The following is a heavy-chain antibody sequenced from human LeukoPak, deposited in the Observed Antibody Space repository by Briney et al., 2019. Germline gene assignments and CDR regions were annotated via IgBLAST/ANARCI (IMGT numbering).Heavy chain of an antibody. CDR2: IWYDGSNK. Sequence: PGRSLRLSCAASGFTFSSYGMHWVRQAPGKGLEWVAVIWYDGSNKYYADSVKGRFTISRDNSKNTLYLQMNSLRAEDTAVYYCAKGLEWELPAFDYWGQGTLVTVSS. D-gene: IGHD1-26*01. CDR1: GFTFSSYG. CDR3: AKGLEWELPAFDY. J-gene: IGHJ4*02. V-gene: IGHV3-33*06.